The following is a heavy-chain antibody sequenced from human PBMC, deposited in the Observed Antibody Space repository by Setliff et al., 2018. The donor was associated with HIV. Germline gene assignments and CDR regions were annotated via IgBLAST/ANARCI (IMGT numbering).Heavy chain of an antibody. J-gene: IGHJ5*02. Sequence: PSETLSLTCIVSGASISSNTWSWIRQAPGKGLEWIVEVNHNGNINYNPSLQSRVTVSVDTSKPQFSLKMNSVTAADTAVYYCARHWRGSGWSNWFDPWGQGTLVTVSS. CDR3: ARHWRGSGWSNWFDP. D-gene: IGHD6-19*01. V-gene: IGHV4-59*08. CDR1: GASISSNT. CDR2: VNHNGNI.